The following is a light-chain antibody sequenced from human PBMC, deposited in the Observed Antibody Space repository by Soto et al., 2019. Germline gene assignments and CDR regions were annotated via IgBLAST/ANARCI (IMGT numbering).Light chain of an antibody. CDR1: SSDIGGYNY. Sequence: QSALTQPASVSGSPGQSITISCTGTSSDIGGYNYVSWYQQHPGKAPQLMIYEVSNRPSGVSNRFSGSKSGNTASLTISGLQAEDEADYYCGSYTITSARYVFGAGTKLTV. J-gene: IGLJ1*01. CDR2: EVS. CDR3: GSYTITSARYV. V-gene: IGLV2-14*01.